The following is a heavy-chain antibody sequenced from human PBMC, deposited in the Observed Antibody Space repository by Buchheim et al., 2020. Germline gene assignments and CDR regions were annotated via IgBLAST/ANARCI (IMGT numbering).Heavy chain of an antibody. CDR1: GYTFTFYS. CDR3: AREVFLSGYFPDV. V-gene: IGHV1-3*01. Sequence: VTKPGASVRLSCNTSGYTFTFYSVHWVRQAPGQRLEWMGWINADTGNTEYSQNFQDRVTITRDISATTVYMELSSLRSEDTAVYYCAREVFLSGYFPDVWGQGTT. CDR2: INADTGNT. J-gene: IGHJ6*02. D-gene: IGHD3-3*01.